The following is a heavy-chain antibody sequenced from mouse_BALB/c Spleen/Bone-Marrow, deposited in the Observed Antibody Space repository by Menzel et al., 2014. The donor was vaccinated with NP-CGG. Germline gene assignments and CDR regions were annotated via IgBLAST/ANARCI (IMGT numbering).Heavy chain of an antibody. CDR3: ARGAVYYYAMDY. CDR2: IDPSDSYS. J-gene: IGHJ4*01. Sequence: QVQLQQSGAELVKPGASVKLSCKASGYTFTNYWMHWVKQRPGQGLEWIGEIDPSDSYSNYNQNFKGKATLTVDKSSSTAYMQVTSLTSEDSAVYYCARGAVYYYAMDYWGQGTSVTVSS. CDR1: GYTFTNYW. V-gene: IGHV1-69*02.